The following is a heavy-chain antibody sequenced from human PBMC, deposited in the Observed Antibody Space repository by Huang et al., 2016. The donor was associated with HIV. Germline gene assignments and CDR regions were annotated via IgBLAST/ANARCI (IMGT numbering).Heavy chain of an antibody. J-gene: IGHJ4*02. CDR1: GFTFSNYA. Sequence: QVQLVESGGGVVQPGRSLRLSCAASGFTFSNYAMHWVRQAPGKGVEWVTRISYTGSNIYYTDSVKGRFSISRENSKSTVYLHMNRLRVEDTAVYYCARGRDGRSGFYFGDFDNWGQGILVTVSS. CDR2: ISYTGSNI. V-gene: IGHV3-30*04. D-gene: IGHD3-22*01. CDR3: ARGRDGRSGFYFGDFDN.